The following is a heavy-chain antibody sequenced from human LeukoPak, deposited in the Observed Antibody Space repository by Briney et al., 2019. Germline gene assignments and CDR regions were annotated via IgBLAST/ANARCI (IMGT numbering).Heavy chain of an antibody. V-gene: IGHV4-59*01. J-gene: IGHJ4*02. CDR3: ARVNSAVASVVDY. D-gene: IGHD6-19*01. CDR1: GXXIXXYX. Sequence: XXXTXXGXXIXXYXXXWXXQPPGKGLEWIGYIYYSGSTNYNPSLKSRVTISVDTSKNQFSLKLSSVTAADTAVYYCARVNSAVASVVDYWGQGTLVTVSS. CDR2: IYYSGST.